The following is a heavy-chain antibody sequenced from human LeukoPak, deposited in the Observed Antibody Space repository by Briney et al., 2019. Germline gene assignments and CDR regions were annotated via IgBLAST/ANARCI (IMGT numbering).Heavy chain of an antibody. J-gene: IGHJ4*02. CDR1: GYTFSSYY. Sequence: ASVKVSCKASGYTFSSYYMHWVRQAPGQGLEWMGIINPSGGSTSYAQKFQGRVTITRNTSISTAYMELSSLRSEDTAVYYCARWNGYGNDYWGQGTLVTVSS. V-gene: IGHV1-46*01. D-gene: IGHD1-1*01. CDR2: INPSGGST. CDR3: ARWNGYGNDY.